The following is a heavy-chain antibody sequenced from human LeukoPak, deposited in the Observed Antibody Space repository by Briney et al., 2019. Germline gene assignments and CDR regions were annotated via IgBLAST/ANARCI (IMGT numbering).Heavy chain of an antibody. V-gene: IGHV4-59*01. D-gene: IGHD3-9*01. CDR1: GVSISSYY. CDR2: IYYSGST. CDR3: ARAYDILTGPFDY. J-gene: IGHJ4*02. Sequence: SETLSLTCTVSGVSISSYYWSWIRQPPGKGLERIGDIYYSGSTNYNPSLKSRITISVDTSKNQFSLKLSSVTAADTAVYYCARAYDILTGPFDYWGQGTLVTVSS.